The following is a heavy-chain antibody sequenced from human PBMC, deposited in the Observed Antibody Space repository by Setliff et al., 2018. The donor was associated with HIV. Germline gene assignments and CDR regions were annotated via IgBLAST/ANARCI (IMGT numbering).Heavy chain of an antibody. CDR2: INPNSGGT. Sequence: ASVKVSCKASGYTFTGHYMHWVRQAPGQGLEWMGRINPNSGGTNYAQKFQGRFTMTRDTSISTAYMELSRLRSDDTAMYYCARDRGYSGHDYRNAFDIWGQGTMVTVSS. CDR3: ARDRGYSGHDYRNAFDI. J-gene: IGHJ3*02. D-gene: IGHD5-12*01. V-gene: IGHV1-2*06. CDR1: GYTFTGHY.